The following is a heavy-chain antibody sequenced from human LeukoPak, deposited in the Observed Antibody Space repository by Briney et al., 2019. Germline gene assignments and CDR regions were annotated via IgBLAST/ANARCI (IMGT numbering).Heavy chain of an antibody. J-gene: IGHJ5*02. CDR2: ISAYNGNT. V-gene: IGHV1-18*01. D-gene: IGHD5-24*01. CDR3: ARVGRDGYHRLNWFDP. Sequence: ASVKVSCKASGYTFTSYGISWVRQAPGQGLEWMGWISAYNGNTNYAQKLQGRATMTTDTSTSTAYMELRSLRSDDTAVYYCARVGRDGYHRLNWFDPWGQGTLVTVSS. CDR1: GYTFTSYG.